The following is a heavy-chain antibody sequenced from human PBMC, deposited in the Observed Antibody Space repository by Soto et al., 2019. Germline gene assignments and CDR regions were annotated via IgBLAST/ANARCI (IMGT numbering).Heavy chain of an antibody. Sequence: GGSLRLSCAASGFTFSSYGMHWVRQAPGKGLEWVAVIWYDGSNKYYADSVKGRFTTSRDNSKNTLYLQMNSLRAEDTAVYFCARGPRGLYHHDYWGQGALVTVSS. D-gene: IGHD2-2*01. CDR3: ARGPRGLYHHDY. J-gene: IGHJ4*02. V-gene: IGHV3-33*01. CDR2: IWYDGSNK. CDR1: GFTFSSYG.